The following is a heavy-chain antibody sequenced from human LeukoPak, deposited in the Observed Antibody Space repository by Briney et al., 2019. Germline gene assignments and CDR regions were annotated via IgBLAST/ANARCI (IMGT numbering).Heavy chain of an antibody. Sequence: GRSLRLSCAASGFAFSSYAMHWVRQAPGKGLEWVAIIQYDGSDKFYGDSVKGRFTISRDNSKNTLYLQMHNLRAEDTAVYYCARDPKRYCSGGSCYVDSWGQGTLVTVSS. D-gene: IGHD2-15*01. V-gene: IGHV3-30-3*01. CDR2: IQYDGSDK. J-gene: IGHJ4*02. CDR3: ARDPKRYCSGGSCYVDS. CDR1: GFAFSSYA.